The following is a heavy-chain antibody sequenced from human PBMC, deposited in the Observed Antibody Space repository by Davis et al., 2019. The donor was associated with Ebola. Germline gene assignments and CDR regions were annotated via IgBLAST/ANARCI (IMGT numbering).Heavy chain of an antibody. V-gene: IGHV3-30*02. J-gene: IGHJ4*02. Sequence: GESLKISCAASGFTFSSYGMHWVRQAPGKGLEWVAFIRYDGSNKYYADSVKGRFTISSDNSKNTLYLQMNSLRAEDTTVYYCAKAYLYGADYWGQGTLVTVSS. CDR1: GFTFSSYG. CDR2: IRYDGSNK. CDR3: AKAYLYGADY. D-gene: IGHD3-16*01.